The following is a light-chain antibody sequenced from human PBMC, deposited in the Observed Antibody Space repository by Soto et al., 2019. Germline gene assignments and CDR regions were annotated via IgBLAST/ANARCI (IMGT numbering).Light chain of an antibody. CDR3: QQTSSNPRT. J-gene: IGKJ1*01. CDR2: ASS. V-gene: IGKV1-39*01. Sequence: DIQMTQSPSSLSASVGDRVTITCRTSQSISIYLNWYQQIPGKAPKLLIYASSNLHTGVPSRFSGSASGTDFTLTISSLQPEDSETYYCQQTSSNPRTFGQGTKVEIK. CDR1: QSISIY.